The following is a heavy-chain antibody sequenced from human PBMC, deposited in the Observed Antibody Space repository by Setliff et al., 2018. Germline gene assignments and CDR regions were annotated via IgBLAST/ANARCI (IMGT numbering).Heavy chain of an antibody. CDR1: GGSISSSSYY. D-gene: IGHD3-10*01. J-gene: IGHJ6*02. Sequence: SETLSLTCTVSGGSISSSSYYWGWIRQPPGKGLEWIGSIYYSGSTYYNPSLKSRVTISVDTSKNQFSLKLSSVTAADTAVYYCARVSSYGSGSYYYYYYGMDAWGQGTTVTVSS. CDR2: IYYSGST. V-gene: IGHV4-39*07. CDR3: ARVSSYGSGSYYYYYYGMDA.